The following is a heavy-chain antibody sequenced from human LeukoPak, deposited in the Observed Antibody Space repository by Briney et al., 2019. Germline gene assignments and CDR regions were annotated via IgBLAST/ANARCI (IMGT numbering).Heavy chain of an antibody. D-gene: IGHD3-9*01. CDR3: ARHVHLDWSFDY. J-gene: IGHJ4*02. CDR1: GGSISSSSYY. Sequence: SETLSLTCTVSGGSISSSSYYWGWIRQSPGKGLEWIGAIYYGGLTYYNPSLKSRVALSVDTSKNQFSLKLSLVTAADAAVYYCARHVHLDWSFDYWGQGALVTVSS. V-gene: IGHV4-39*01. CDR2: IYYGGLT.